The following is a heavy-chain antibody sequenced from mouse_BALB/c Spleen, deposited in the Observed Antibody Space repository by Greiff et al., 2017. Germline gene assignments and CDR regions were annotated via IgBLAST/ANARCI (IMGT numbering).Heavy chain of an antibody. Sequence: EVMLVESGGDLVKPGGSLKLSCAASGFTFSSFGMHWVRQAPEKGLEWVAYISSGSSTIYYADTVKGRFTISRDNPKNTLFLQMTSLRSEDTAMYYCAREISAWFAYWGQGTLVTVSA. J-gene: IGHJ3*01. CDR3: AREISAWFAY. CDR1: GFTFSSFG. V-gene: IGHV5-17*02. D-gene: IGHD6-2*01. CDR2: ISSGSSTI.